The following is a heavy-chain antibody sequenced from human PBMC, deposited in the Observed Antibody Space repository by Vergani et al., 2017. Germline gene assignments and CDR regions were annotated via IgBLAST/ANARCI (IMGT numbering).Heavy chain of an antibody. V-gene: IGHV3-23*01. CDR2: ISGSGGST. J-gene: IGHJ6*02. D-gene: IGHD2-15*01. Sequence: EVHLSESGGGLVQPGGSLRLSCAASGFTFSTYAMSWVRQPPGKGLEWVSGISGSGGSTYYADSVKGRFTISRDNSKNMLYLQINSLRAEDTAIYYCAKSAGAPATSYYYYDMDVWGPGATVTVSS. CDR1: GFTFSTYA. CDR3: AKSAGAPATSYYYYDMDV.